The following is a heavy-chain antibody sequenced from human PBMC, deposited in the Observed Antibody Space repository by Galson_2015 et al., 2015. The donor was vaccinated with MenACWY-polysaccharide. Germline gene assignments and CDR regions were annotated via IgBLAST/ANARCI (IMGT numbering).Heavy chain of an antibody. CDR2: ISYDGSNK. Sequence: SLRLSCAASGFTFSSYAMNWVRQAPGKGLEWVAVISYDGSNKYYADSVKGRFTISRDNSKNTLYLQMNSLRAEDTAVYYCARPKFEQGYYGMDVWGQGTTVTVSS. CDR3: ARPKFEQGYYGMDV. D-gene: IGHD6-13*01. CDR1: GFTFSSYA. J-gene: IGHJ6*02. V-gene: IGHV3-30-3*01.